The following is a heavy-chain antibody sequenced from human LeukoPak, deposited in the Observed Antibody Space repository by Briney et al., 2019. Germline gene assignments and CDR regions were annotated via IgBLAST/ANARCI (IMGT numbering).Heavy chain of an antibody. Sequence: ASVKVSCKASGGTFSSYAISWVRQAPGQGLEWMGWISVNNGNTHYAQKFQGRVTMTTDTSTSTAYMEVRSLSSDDTAVYYCQRITIFGVVIDFDYWGQGTLVTVSS. J-gene: IGHJ4*02. V-gene: IGHV1-18*01. D-gene: IGHD3-3*01. CDR3: QRITIFGVVIDFDY. CDR2: ISVNNGNT. CDR1: GGTFSSYA.